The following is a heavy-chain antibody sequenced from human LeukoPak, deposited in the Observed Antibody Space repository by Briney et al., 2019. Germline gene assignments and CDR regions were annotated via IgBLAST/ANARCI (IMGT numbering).Heavy chain of an antibody. Sequence: GGSLRLSCAASGFTFSSYEMNWVRQAPGKGLEWVSYISSSGSTIYYADSVKGRFTISRDNAKNSLYLQMNSLRAEDTAVYYCARVRTRSGGYYYGMGVWGQGTTVTVSS. CDR3: ARVRTRSGGYYYGMGV. J-gene: IGHJ6*02. D-gene: IGHD3-10*01. CDR1: GFTFSSYE. V-gene: IGHV3-48*03. CDR2: ISSSGSTI.